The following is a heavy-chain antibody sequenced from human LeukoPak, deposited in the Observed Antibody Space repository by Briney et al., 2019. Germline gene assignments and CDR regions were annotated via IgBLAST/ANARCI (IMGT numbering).Heavy chain of an antibody. CDR2: INAGNGNT. CDR3: ARDPRIRTYYGMDV. J-gene: IGHJ6*02. V-gene: IGHV1-3*01. CDR1: GYTFTSYA. Sequence: ASVKVSCKASGYTFTSYAIHWVRQAPGQRLEWMGWINAGNGNTKYSQKFQGRVTITRDTSASTAYMELSSLTSEDTAVYYCARDPRIRTYYGMDVWGQGTMVTVSS. D-gene: IGHD3-3*02.